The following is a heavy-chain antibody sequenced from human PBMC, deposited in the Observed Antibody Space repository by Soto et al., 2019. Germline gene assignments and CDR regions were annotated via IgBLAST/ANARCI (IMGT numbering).Heavy chain of an antibody. J-gene: IGHJ6*02. CDR1: GGTFSSYA. Sequence: KASGGTFSSYAISWVRQAPGQGLEWMGGIIPILGTANYAQKFQGRVTITADKSTSTAYMELSSLRSEDTAVYYCAGQYYDFWSGYYSGPVYYYGMDVWGQGTTVTVSS. V-gene: IGHV1-69*06. D-gene: IGHD3-3*01. CDR2: IIPILGTA. CDR3: AGQYYDFWSGYYSGPVYYYGMDV.